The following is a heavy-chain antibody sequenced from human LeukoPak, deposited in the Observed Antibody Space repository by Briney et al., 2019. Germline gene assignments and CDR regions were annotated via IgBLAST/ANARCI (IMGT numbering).Heavy chain of an antibody. CDR2: ISPYNGNT. CDR3: ARVRTTVTKLDWFDP. D-gene: IGHD4-17*01. V-gene: IGHV1-18*01. Sequence: ASVKVSRKASGYTFTSYGISWVRQAPGQGLEWMGWISPYNGNTKYAQKLQGRVTMTTDTSTSTAYMELRSLRSDDTAVYYCARVRTTVTKLDWFDPWGQGTLVTVSS. CDR1: GYTFTSYG. J-gene: IGHJ5*02.